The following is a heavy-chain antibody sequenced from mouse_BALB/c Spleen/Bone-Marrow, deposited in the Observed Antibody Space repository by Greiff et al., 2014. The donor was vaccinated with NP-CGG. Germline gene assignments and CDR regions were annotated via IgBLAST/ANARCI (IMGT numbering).Heavy chain of an antibody. J-gene: IGHJ3*01. Sequence: QVQLKESGPGLVAPSQSLSITCTVSGFSLTDYGVSWIRQPPGKGLEWLGVIWGVGTTYYNSALKSRLSISKDNSKSQVFLKKNSLQTDDTAMYYCAKIYYDFDGFAHWGQGTLVTVSA. CDR1: GFSLTDYG. CDR3: AKIYYDFDGFAH. D-gene: IGHD2-4*01. V-gene: IGHV2-6-5*01. CDR2: IWGVGTT.